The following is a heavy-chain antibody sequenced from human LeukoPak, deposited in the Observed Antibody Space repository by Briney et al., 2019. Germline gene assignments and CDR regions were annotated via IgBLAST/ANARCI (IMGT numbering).Heavy chain of an antibody. CDR2: IYYTAGS. Sequence: SETLSLTCTVSGGSVTADNYFWSWTRQPPGEGLEWIGYIYYTAGSYYNPSLKSRVTMSIDASANQFSLKLNSVTAADTAVYHCGRGLRYSESYVVEYWGLGTLVTVSS. J-gene: IGHJ4*02. V-gene: IGHV4-30-4*08. D-gene: IGHD1-26*01. CDR1: GGSVTADNYF. CDR3: GRGLRYSESYVVEY.